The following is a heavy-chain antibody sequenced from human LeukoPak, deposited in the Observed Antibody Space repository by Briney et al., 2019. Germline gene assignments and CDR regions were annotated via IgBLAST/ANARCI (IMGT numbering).Heavy chain of an antibody. D-gene: IGHD3-10*01. Sequence: SETLSLTCAVYGGSFSGYYWSWIRQPPGKGLEWIGEINHSGSTNYNPSLKSRVTISVDTSKNKFSLKLSSVTAADTAVYYCARGSGYGSSYWGQGTLVTVSS. CDR2: INHSGST. J-gene: IGHJ4*02. CDR3: ARGSGYGSSY. V-gene: IGHV4-34*01. CDR1: GGSFSGYY.